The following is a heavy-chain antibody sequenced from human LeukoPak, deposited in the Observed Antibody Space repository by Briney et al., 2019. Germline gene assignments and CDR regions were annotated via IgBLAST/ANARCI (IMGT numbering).Heavy chain of an antibody. CDR3: AKAYVWGTYFDY. V-gene: IGHV3-64*01. CDR1: GFTFSSYA. Sequence: GGSLRLSCAASGFTFSSYAMHWVHQAPGKGLEYVSAISSNGGSTYYANSVKGRFTISRDNSKNTLYLQMGSLRAEDTAVYYCAKAYVWGTYFDYWGQGTLVTVSS. J-gene: IGHJ4*02. D-gene: IGHD3-16*01. CDR2: ISSNGGST.